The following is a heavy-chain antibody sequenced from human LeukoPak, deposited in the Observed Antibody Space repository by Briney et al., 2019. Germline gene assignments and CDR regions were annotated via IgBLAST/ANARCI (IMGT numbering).Heavy chain of an antibody. V-gene: IGHV3-30*01. CDR1: GFTFSTYA. D-gene: IGHD6-13*01. Sequence: GGSLRLSCAASGFTFSTYALDWVRQAPGKGLEWVGLISYDESTSYADSVKGRFTISRENSRDTPYLQMDRLRPEDTAVYFCARDTYRSSWSPLSFWGHGTLVTVSS. CDR2: ISYDEST. J-gene: IGHJ4*03. CDR3: ARDTYRSSWSPLSF.